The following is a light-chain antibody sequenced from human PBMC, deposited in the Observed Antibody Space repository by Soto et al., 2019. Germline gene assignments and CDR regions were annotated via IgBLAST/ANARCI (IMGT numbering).Light chain of an antibody. V-gene: IGLV2-14*01. CDR2: DVS. CDR1: SSDVGRYNY. CDR3: SSYTSSSTLYA. J-gene: IGLJ1*01. Sequence: QSALTQPASVSGSPGQSITISCTGTSSDVGRYNYVSWYQQHPGKAPKLMIHDVSNRPSGVSDRFSGSKSGNTASLTISVLQADDDADYYCSSYTSSSTLYAFGTGTKLTVL.